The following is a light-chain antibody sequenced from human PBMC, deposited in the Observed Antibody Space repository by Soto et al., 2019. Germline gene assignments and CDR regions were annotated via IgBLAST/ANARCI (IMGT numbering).Light chain of an antibody. Sequence: DIQMTQSPSSVSASVGDRVTITCRASQGISRWLAWFQQKPWKAPKLLIYVAYSLQSGVASRFSGSGSGTDFTISISGQQPEDFATYYCQEANFFPWTFDQGTKVEIK. J-gene: IGKJ1*01. CDR3: QEANFFPWT. CDR2: VAY. CDR1: QGISRW. V-gene: IGKV1-12*01.